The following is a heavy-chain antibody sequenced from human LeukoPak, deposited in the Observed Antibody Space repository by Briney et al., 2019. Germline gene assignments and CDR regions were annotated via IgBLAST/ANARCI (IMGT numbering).Heavy chain of an antibody. CDR3: AREGTLDIVVVVAALTN. CDR1: GFTFSSYG. CDR2: ISYDGSNK. J-gene: IGHJ4*02. V-gene: IGHV3-30*03. Sequence: PGGSLRLSCAASGFTFSSYGMHWVRQAPGKGLEWVAVISYDGSNKYYADSVKGRFTISRDNSKNTLYLQMNSLRAEDTAVYYCAREGTLDIVVVVAALTNWGQGTLVTVSS. D-gene: IGHD2-15*01.